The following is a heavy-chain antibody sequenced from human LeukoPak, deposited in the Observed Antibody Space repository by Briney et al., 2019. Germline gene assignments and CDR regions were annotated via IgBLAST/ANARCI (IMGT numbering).Heavy chain of an antibody. J-gene: IGHJ4*02. V-gene: IGHV3-66*02. CDR1: GFTVSSNY. CDR3: VRVGYSYGYGDWNHFDY. CDR2: IYSGGGT. D-gene: IGHD5-18*01. Sequence: GGSLRLSCAASGFTVSSNYMSWVRQAPGKGLEWVSIIYSGGGTYYADSVKGRFTISRDNSKNTFYLQMNSLRAEDTAVYFCVRVGYSYGYGDWNHFDYWGQGTLVTVSS.